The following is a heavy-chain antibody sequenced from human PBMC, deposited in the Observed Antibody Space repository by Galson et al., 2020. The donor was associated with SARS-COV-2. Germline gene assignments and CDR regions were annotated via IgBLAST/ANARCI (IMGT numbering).Heavy chain of an antibody. CDR3: ARTSGSYWGWFGP. D-gene: IGHD1-26*01. Sequence: GGSLRLSCAASGFTFSSYAMHWVRQAPGKGLEWVAVISYDGSNKYYADSVKGRFTISRDNSKNTLYLQMNSLRAEDTAVYYCARTSGSYWGWFGPWGQGTLVTVSS. CDR1: GFTFSSYA. J-gene: IGHJ5*02. CDR2: ISYDGSNK. V-gene: IGHV3-30*04.